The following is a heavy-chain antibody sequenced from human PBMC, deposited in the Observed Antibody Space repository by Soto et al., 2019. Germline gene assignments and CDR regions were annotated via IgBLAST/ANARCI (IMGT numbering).Heavy chain of an antibody. CDR2: ISAYNGNT. D-gene: IGHD6-19*01. J-gene: IGHJ4*02. CDR1: GYTFTSYG. Sequence: QVQLVQSGAEVKKPGASVKVSCKASGYTFTSYGISWVRQAPGQGLEWMGWISAYNGNTKYAQKLQGRXTXTXXTSTSKAYMEVRSLRSDDTAVYYCARDLAVGLVDYWGQGTLVTVSS. V-gene: IGHV1-18*01. CDR3: ARDLAVGLVDY.